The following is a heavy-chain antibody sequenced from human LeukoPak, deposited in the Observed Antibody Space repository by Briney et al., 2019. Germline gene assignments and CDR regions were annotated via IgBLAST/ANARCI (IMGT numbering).Heavy chain of an antibody. V-gene: IGHV1-18*01. J-gene: IGHJ4*02. CDR2: ISAYNGNT. Sequence: EASVKVSCKASGCTFINYGVTWVRQAPGQGLEWMGWISAYNGNTNYAQNLQGRVTMTTDTSTSTAYMELRSLRSDDTAVYYCARDRQGEIRGVITRLFDYWGQGTLVTVSS. CDR3: ARDRQGEIRGVITRLFDY. D-gene: IGHD3-10*01. CDR1: GCTFINYG.